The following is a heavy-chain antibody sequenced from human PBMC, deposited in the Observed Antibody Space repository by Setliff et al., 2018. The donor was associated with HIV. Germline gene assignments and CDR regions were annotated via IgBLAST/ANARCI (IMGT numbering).Heavy chain of an antibody. D-gene: IGHD6-6*01. CDR3: ARDWSMTSRESNWFDH. CDR2: INPKTGDT. Sequence: ASVKVSCKASGYTFTDYFMHWVRQAPGQGLEWMGRINPKTGDTKYKQKFQGRVTMTRDASINTAYMEMSSLTSDDTAVYYCARDWSMTSRESNWFDHWGQGTLVTVSS. V-gene: IGHV1-2*06. J-gene: IGHJ5*02. CDR1: GYTFTDYF.